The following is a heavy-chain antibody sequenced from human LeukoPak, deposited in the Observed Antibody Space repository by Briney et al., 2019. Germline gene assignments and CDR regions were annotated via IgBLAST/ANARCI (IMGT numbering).Heavy chain of an antibody. CDR3: ARWGRYSSSWYSLDY. CDR2: IYHSGST. D-gene: IGHD6-13*01. Sequence: SGTLSFTCAVSGGSISSSNWWSWVRQPPGKGLEWIGEIYHSGSTNYNPSLKSRVTISVDKSKNQFSLKLSSVTAADTAVYYCARWGRYSSSWYSLDYWGQGTLVTVSS. J-gene: IGHJ4*02. CDR1: GGSISSSNW. V-gene: IGHV4-4*02.